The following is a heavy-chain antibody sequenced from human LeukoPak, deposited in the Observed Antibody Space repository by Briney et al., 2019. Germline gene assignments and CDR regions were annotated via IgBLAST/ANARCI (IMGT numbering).Heavy chain of an antibody. J-gene: IGHJ5*02. CDR1: GGSISSSSYY. Sequence: SQTLSLTCTVSGGSISSSSYYWGWIRQPPGTGLEWIGSIYYSGSTYYNPSLKSRVTISVDTSKNQLSLKLSSVTAADTAVYYCARGLGYSSSWYPYNWFDPWGQGTLVTVSS. V-gene: IGHV4-39*07. CDR2: IYYSGST. CDR3: ARGLGYSSSWYPYNWFDP. D-gene: IGHD6-13*01.